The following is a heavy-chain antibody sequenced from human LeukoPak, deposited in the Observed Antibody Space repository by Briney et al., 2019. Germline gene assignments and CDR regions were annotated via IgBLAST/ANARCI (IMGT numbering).Heavy chain of an antibody. CDR1: GFTFSSYA. Sequence: GASLRLSCAASGFTFSSYAMSWVRQAPGKGLEWVSAISGSGGSTYYADSVKGRFTIYRDNSKNTLYLQMNSLRAEDTAVYYCAKGYSGYDYYFDYWGQGTLVTVSS. J-gene: IGHJ4*02. V-gene: IGHV3-23*01. CDR3: AKGYSGYDYYFDY. D-gene: IGHD5-12*01. CDR2: ISGSGGST.